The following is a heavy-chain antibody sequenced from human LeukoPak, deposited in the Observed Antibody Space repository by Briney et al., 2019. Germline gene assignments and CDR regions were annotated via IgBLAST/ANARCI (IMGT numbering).Heavy chain of an antibody. Sequence: ASVKVSCKASGYTFTNYYIHWVRQAPGQGLEWMGLINPGGGNTNYAQNFQGRVTITADESTSTAYMELSSLRSEDTAVYYCARELGYFDYWGQGTLVTVSS. V-gene: IGHV1-46*01. CDR3: ARELGYFDY. J-gene: IGHJ4*02. D-gene: IGHD3-16*01. CDR1: GYTFTNYY. CDR2: INPGGGNT.